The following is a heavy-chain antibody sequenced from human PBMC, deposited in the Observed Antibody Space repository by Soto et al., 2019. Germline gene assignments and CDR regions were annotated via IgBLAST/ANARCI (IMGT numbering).Heavy chain of an antibody. V-gene: IGHV4-31*03. CDR2: ISHSGST. CDR1: GGSISSAAYY. D-gene: IGHD5-18*01. Sequence: QVQLQESGPGLVKPSQTLSLTCTVPGGSISSAAYYWSWIRQHPGKGQEWIGYISHSGSTYYTPSLKRRVIISADTSKNQFSLILTSVTAADTAVYYCAREYTYGSNFFDCWGQGALVTVSS. J-gene: IGHJ4*02. CDR3: AREYTYGSNFFDC.